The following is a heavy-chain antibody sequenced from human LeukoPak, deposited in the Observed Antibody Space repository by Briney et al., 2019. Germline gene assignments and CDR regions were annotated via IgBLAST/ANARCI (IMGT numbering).Heavy chain of an antibody. V-gene: IGHV1-2*02. CDR1: GYTFTGYY. Sequence: ASVKVSCKASGYTFTGYYMHWVRQAPGQGLEWMGWINPNSGGTNYAQKFQGRVTMTRDTSISTACMELSRLRSDDTAVYYCARRKGAAAGRLRYYFDYWGQGTLVTVSS. J-gene: IGHJ4*02. CDR3: ARRKGAAAGRLRYYFDY. D-gene: IGHD6-13*01. CDR2: INPNSGGT.